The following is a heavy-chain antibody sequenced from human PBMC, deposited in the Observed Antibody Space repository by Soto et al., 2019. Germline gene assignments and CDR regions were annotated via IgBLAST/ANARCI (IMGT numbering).Heavy chain of an antibody. J-gene: IGHJ4*02. V-gene: IGHV4-59*01. CDR1: GGSISVYY. CDR2: IYDNGSP. CDR3: ARGVGASPPRY. Sequence: QVQLQESGPGQVKPSETLSLKCTISGGSISVYYWSWIRQPPGQALEWIGYIYDNGSPYYNPSLRSRVMISAATSNNPITLELTSATAADTAVYYCARGVGASPPRYWGRGTLATVSS. D-gene: IGHD1-26*01.